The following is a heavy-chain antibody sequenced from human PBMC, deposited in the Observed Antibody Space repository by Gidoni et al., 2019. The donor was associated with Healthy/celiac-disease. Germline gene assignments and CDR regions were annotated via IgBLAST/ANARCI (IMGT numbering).Heavy chain of an antibody. CDR1: GGSIRSSSYY. D-gene: IGHD6-13*01. Sequence: QLQLQESGPGLVKPSETLSLTCTVSGGSIRSSSYYWGWIRQPPGKGLEWSGSIYYSGSTYYKPSLKSRGNISVDTSKNQFSLKLSSVTAADTAVYYWARLGDRYSSSWGAFDYWGQGTLVTVSS. V-gene: IGHV4-39*01. CDR2: IYYSGST. CDR3: ARLGDRYSSSWGAFDY. J-gene: IGHJ4*02.